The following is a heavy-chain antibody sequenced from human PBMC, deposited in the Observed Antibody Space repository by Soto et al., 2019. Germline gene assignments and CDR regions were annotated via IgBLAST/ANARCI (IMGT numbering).Heavy chain of an antibody. V-gene: IGHV1-8*01. CDR2: MNPNSGNT. Sequence: ASVKVSCKASGYTFTSYDINWVRQATGQGLEWMGWMNPNSGNTGYAQKFQGRVTMTRNTSISTAYMELTNLKTEDTAMYYCTTLGPSWGQGTLVTVSS. CDR1: GYTFTSYD. J-gene: IGHJ5*02. CDR3: TTLGPS.